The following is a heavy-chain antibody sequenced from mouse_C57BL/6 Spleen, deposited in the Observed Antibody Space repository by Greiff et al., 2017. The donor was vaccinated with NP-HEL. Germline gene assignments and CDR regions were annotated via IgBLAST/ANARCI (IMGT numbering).Heavy chain of an antibody. V-gene: IGHV8-12*01. CDR3: ARSYYGSSPSIAMDY. D-gene: IGHD1-1*01. CDR1: GFSLSTSGMG. Sequence: QVTLKESGPGILQSSQTLSLTCSFSGFSLSTSGMGVSWIRQPSGKGLEWLAHIYWDDDKRYNPSLKSRLTISKDTSRNQVFLKITSVDTADTATYDCARSYYGSSPSIAMDYWGQGTSVTVSS. J-gene: IGHJ4*01. CDR2: IYWDDDK.